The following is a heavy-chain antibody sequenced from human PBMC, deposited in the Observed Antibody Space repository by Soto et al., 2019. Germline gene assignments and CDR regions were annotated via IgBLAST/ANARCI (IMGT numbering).Heavy chain of an antibody. Sequence: GGSLRLSCEASGFMFSDFGMSWVRQIPGKGLEWVSTVDNDGRNTHYADSVEGRFTISRDNSKNTLYLQMSSLRAEDTAVYYCARGFSAGKGSPPDFWGQGSLVTVSS. CDR3: ARGFSAGKGSPPDF. CDR2: VDNDGRNT. J-gene: IGHJ4*02. CDR1: GFMFSDFG. V-gene: IGHV3-23*05. D-gene: IGHD6-13*01.